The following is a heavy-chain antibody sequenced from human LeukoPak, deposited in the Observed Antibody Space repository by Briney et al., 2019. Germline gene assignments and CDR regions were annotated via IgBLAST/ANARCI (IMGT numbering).Heavy chain of an antibody. Sequence: SETLSLTCTVSGDSISNYYWSWIRQPPGKGLEWIGYIYYSGSTNYNPSLKSRVTISVDTSKNQFSLKLSSVTAADTAVYYCAKGRYHDSRGYYSLDYFDYWGQGTLVTVSS. CDR3: AKGRYHDSRGYYSLDYFDY. V-gene: IGHV4-59*08. CDR2: IYYSGST. D-gene: IGHD3-22*01. CDR1: GDSISNYY. J-gene: IGHJ4*02.